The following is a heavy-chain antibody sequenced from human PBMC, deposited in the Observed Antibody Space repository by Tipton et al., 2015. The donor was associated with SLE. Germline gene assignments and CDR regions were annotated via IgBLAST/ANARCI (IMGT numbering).Heavy chain of an antibody. Sequence: TLSLTCTVSGGSISSHYWSWIRQPPGKGLEWIGYIYYSGSTTYNPPPKSRVTISVDTSKNQFSLKLSSVTAADTAVYSCARAGDGYNGPFDYWGQGTLVTVSS. CDR1: GGSISSHY. J-gene: IGHJ4*02. V-gene: IGHV4-59*11. CDR2: IYYSGST. D-gene: IGHD5-24*01. CDR3: ARAGDGYNGPFDY.